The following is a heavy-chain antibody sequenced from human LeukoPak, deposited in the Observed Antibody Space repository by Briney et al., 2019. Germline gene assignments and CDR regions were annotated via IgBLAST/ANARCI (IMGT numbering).Heavy chain of an antibody. V-gene: IGHV3-20*04. Sequence: PGGSLRLSCAASGFTFSSYAMSWVRQAPGKGLEWVSGINWNGGSTGYGNSVKGRFTISRDNAKNSLYLQMNSLRAEDTALYFCAGGDRNGWYFDYWGQGTLVTVSS. CDR3: AGGDRNGWYFDY. J-gene: IGHJ4*02. CDR1: GFTFSSYA. D-gene: IGHD6-19*01. CDR2: INWNGGST.